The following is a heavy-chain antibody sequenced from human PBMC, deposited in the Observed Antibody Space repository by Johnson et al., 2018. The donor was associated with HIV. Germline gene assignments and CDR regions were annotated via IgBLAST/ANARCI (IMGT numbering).Heavy chain of an antibody. D-gene: IGHD1-26*01. CDR2: ISYDGSNK. Sequence: TFSSYAMHWVRQAPGKGLEWVAVISYDGSNKYYADSVKGRFTISRDNSKNTLYLQMNSLRAEDTAVYYCARQYRNSGSRTGAFDIWGQGTMVTVSS. V-gene: IGHV3-30-3*01. CDR3: ARQYRNSGSRTGAFDI. J-gene: IGHJ3*02. CDR1: TFSSYA.